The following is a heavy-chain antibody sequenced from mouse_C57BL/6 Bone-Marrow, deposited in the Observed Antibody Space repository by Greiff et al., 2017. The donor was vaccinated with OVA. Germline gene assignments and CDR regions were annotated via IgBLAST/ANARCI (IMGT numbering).Heavy chain of an antibody. D-gene: IGHD2-4*01. Sequence: EVQLQQSGAELVKPGASVKLSCTASGFNIKDYYMHWVKQRTEQGLEWIGRIDPEDGETKYAPKFQGQATITADPSSNTAYLQLSSLTSEDAAVYYCARRTDYDVGFAYWGQGTLVTVSA. CDR3: ARRTDYDVGFAY. CDR1: GFNIKDYY. J-gene: IGHJ3*01. CDR2: IDPEDGET. V-gene: IGHV14-2*01.